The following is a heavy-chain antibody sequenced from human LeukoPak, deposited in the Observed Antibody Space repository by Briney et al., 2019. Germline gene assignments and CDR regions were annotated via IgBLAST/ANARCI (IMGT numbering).Heavy chain of an antibody. CDR1: GYTFTGYY. Sequence: SPTVSCKASGYTFTGYYMHWVRQAPGQGLEWMGWINPNSGGTNYAQMFQGRVTMTRDTSISTAYMELSRLRSDDTAVYYCARYMGYGYSHYYYGMDVWGQGTTVTVSS. CDR2: INPNSGGT. CDR3: ARYMGYGYSHYYYGMDV. J-gene: IGHJ6*02. D-gene: IGHD5-18*01. V-gene: IGHV1-2*02.